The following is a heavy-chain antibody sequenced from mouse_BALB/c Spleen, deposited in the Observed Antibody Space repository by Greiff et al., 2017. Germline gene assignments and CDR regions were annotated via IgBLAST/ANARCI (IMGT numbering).Heavy chain of an antibody. CDR3: AGDYRYDGY. CDR1: GYTFTSYW. V-gene: IGHV1S81*02. D-gene: IGHD2-14*01. Sequence: QVQLQQPGAELVKPGASVKLSCKASGYTFTSYWMHWVKQRPGQGLEWIGEINPSNGRTNYNEKFKSKATLTVDKSSSTAYMQLSSLTSEDSAVYYCAGDYRYDGYWGQGTTLTVSS. CDR2: INPSNGRT. J-gene: IGHJ2*01.